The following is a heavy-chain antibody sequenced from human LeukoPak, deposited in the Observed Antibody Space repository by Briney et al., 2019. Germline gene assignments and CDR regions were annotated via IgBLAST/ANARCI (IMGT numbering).Heavy chain of an antibody. CDR1: GFTFSSYA. J-gene: IGHJ4*02. CDR2: ISTSSCYI. Sequence: GGSLRLSCAASGFTFSSYAMNWVRQAPGKGLEWVSSISTSSCYIYYADSVKGRFIISRDNAKNSLYLQMNSLRAEDTAVYFCAREGPYLGAAVAGTAALDSWGQGTLVTVSS. CDR3: AREGPYLGAAVAGTAALDS. V-gene: IGHV3-21*06. D-gene: IGHD6-19*01.